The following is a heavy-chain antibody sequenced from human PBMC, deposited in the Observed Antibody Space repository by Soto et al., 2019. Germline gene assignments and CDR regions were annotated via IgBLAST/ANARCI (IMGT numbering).Heavy chain of an antibody. V-gene: IGHV5-51*01. Sequence: GESLKISCKGSGYTFANYWIGWVRQMPGKGPEWMGIIYPGDSDTKYNPSFQGQVTISADKSITTTYLQWSSLEASDTAIYYCAALIFYYGMDVWGQGTTVTVSS. CDR3: AALIFYYGMDV. CDR2: IYPGDSDT. J-gene: IGHJ6*02. CDR1: GYTFANYW.